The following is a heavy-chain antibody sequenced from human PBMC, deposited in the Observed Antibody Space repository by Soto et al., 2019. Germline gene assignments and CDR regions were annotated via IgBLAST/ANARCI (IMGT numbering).Heavy chain of an antibody. D-gene: IGHD6-19*01. CDR3: ATTWYSSGWYWFDP. CDR2: IYYSGST. CDR1: GGSISSYY. Sequence: QVQLQESGPGLVKPSETLSLTCTVSGGSISSYYWSWIRQPPGKGLEWIGYIYYSGSTNYNPSLKSRGTLSVDTSKNQFSLKLSSVTAADTAVYYCATTWYSSGWYWFDPWGQGTLVTVSS. V-gene: IGHV4-59*08. J-gene: IGHJ5*02.